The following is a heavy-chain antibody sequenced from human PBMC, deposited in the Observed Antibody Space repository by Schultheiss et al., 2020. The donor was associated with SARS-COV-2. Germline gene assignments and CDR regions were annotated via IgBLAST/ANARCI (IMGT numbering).Heavy chain of an antibody. J-gene: IGHJ4*02. V-gene: IGHV1-24*01. CDR1: GGTFSSYA. CDR2: FDPEDGET. D-gene: IGHD1-26*01. CDR3: ALPVSIVGATPAFDY. Sequence: ASVKVSCKASGGTFSSYAISWVRQAPGQGLEWMGGFDPEDGETIYAQKFQGRVTMTEDTSTDTAYMELSSLRSEDTAVYYCALPVSIVGATPAFDYWGQGTLVTVSS.